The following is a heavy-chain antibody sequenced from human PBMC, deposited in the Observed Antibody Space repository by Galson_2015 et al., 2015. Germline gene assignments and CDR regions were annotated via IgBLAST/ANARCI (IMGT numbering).Heavy chain of an antibody. Sequence: SLRLSCAGSGFTFSNYAMHWVRQAPGRGLEYVSVISSNGGSTYYVDSVKGRFTISRDNSKNTLYLQMSSLRAEDTAVYFCVRGYSAATGVLDFDYWGQGTLVTVSS. J-gene: IGHJ4*02. D-gene: IGHD3-10*01. CDR2: ISSNGGST. CDR3: VRGYSAATGVLDFDY. CDR1: GFTFSNYA. V-gene: IGHV3-64D*08.